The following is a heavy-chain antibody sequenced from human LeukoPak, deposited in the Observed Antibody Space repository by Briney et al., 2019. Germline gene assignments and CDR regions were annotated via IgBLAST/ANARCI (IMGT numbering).Heavy chain of an antibody. CDR3: ARLSAAVHLGAFDL. V-gene: IGHV4-4*09. J-gene: IGHJ3*01. Sequence: KPSETLSLTCAVSGVSISPYYWTWIRQPPGKGLELIGYIHTSGSNNQYPSLKCRVTISVDKSKNHFSLRLTSVTAADTAVYYCARLSAAVHLGAFDLWGQGTMVTVSS. D-gene: IGHD3-3*01. CDR1: GVSISPYY. CDR2: IHTSGSN.